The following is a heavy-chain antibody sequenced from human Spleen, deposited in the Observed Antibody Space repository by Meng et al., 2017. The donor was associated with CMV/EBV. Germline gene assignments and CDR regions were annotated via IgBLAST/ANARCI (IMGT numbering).Heavy chain of an antibody. CDR1: GYRFNNYG. D-gene: IGHD3-22*01. CDR3: ARDDSDARWGYLFDF. Sequence: SGYRFNNYGITWVRQAPGQGLEWMGWSSVYKDNKTYAQKFQGRVTMTTDTSTNTAYMQLRGLRSDDTAVYFCARDDSDARWGYLFDFWGQGTLVTVSS. J-gene: IGHJ4*02. CDR2: SSVYKDNK. V-gene: IGHV1-18*01.